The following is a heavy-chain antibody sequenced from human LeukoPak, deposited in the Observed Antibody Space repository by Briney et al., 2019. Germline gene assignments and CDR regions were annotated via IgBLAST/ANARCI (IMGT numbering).Heavy chain of an antibody. Sequence: GGSLRLSCAASGFTFSSYSMNWARQAPGKGLEWVSSISSSSSYIYYADSVKGRFTISRDNAKNSLYLQMNSLRAEDTAVYYCANLYALYGSGSYIFDYWGQGTLVTVSS. J-gene: IGHJ4*02. D-gene: IGHD3-10*01. CDR1: GFTFSSYS. CDR3: ANLYALYGSGSYIFDY. V-gene: IGHV3-21*01. CDR2: ISSSSSYI.